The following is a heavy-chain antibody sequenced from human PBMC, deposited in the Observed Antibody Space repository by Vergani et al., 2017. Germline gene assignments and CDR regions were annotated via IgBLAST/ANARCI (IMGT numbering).Heavy chain of an antibody. V-gene: IGHV3-33*01. J-gene: IGHJ6*03. Sequence: QVQLVESGGGVVQPGRSLRLSCAASGFTFSSYGMHWVRQAPGKGLEWVAVIWYDGSNKYYADSVKGRFTISRDNSKNTLYLQMNSLRAEDTAVYYCARRKRRLRFLPYYYYYMDVWGKGTTVTVSS. CDR1: GFTFSSYG. D-gene: IGHD3-3*01. CDR2: IWYDGSNK. CDR3: ARRKRRLRFLPYYYYYMDV.